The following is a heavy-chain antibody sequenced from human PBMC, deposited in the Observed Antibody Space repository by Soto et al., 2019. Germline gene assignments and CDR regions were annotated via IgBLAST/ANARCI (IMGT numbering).Heavy chain of an antibody. J-gene: IGHJ6*02. CDR1: GGSFNNYA. Sequence: QVHLVQSGAEVKKPGSSVKVSCKTSGGSFNNYAVSWVRQAPGQGLEWMGGIIPNFDTPNYAQKFHDRVTSIADESTSTVYMELRSLRSNDTAVSYWAVAMVREILIFESSGMHVWGQGTTVIVAS. CDR3: AVAMVREILIFESSGMHV. V-gene: IGHV1-69*01. D-gene: IGHD3-10*01. CDR2: IIPNFDTP.